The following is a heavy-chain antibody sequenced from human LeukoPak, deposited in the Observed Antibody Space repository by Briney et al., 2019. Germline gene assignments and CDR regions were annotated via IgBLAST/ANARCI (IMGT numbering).Heavy chain of an antibody. D-gene: IGHD6-19*01. Sequence: SETLSLTCSVSGDSISSTSYYWGWIRQPPGKELEWIGSIYYSGSTYYNPSLKSRVTISVDRSKNQFSLKLTSMTAADTAVYYCARVSAGVAAPYSWFDPWGQGTLVTVSA. CDR1: GDSISSTSYY. CDR3: ARVSAGVAAPYSWFDP. J-gene: IGHJ5*02. V-gene: IGHV4-39*07. CDR2: IYYSGST.